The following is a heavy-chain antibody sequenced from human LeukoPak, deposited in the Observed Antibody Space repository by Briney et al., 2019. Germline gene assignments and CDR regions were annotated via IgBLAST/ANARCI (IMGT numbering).Heavy chain of an antibody. Sequence: PSETLSLTCTVSGGSISSSSYYWGWIRQPPGKGLEWIGSIYYSGSTYYNPSLKSRVTISVDTSKNQFSLKLSSVTAADTAVYYCAHSEREGYSYANLGSSAFDIWGQGTMVTVSS. J-gene: IGHJ3*02. CDR1: GGSISSSSYY. CDR2: IYYSGST. V-gene: IGHV4-39*01. CDR3: AHSEREGYSYANLGSSAFDI. D-gene: IGHD5-18*01.